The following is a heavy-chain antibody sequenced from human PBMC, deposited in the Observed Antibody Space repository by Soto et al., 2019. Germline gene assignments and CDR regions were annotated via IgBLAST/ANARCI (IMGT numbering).Heavy chain of an antibody. CDR2: IIPIFGTA. CDR1: GGTFSSYA. D-gene: IGHD3-22*01. Sequence: SVKVSCKASGGTFSSYAISWVRQAPGQGLEWMGGIIPIFGTANYAQKIQGRVTITADESTSTAYMEQSSLRSEDTAEYYCASPQNPYYYDSSGYYRLGDYWGQGTLVTVSS. J-gene: IGHJ4*02. V-gene: IGHV1-69*13. CDR3: ASPQNPYYYDSSGYYRLGDY.